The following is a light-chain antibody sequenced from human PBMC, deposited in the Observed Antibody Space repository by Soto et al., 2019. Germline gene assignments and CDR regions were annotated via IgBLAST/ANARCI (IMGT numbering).Light chain of an antibody. Sequence: EIVLTQSPGTLSLSPGERATLSCRASQSVGNNYLAWYQQKPGQAPRLLIYGSSSRATGTPDRFSGSGSGTDFTLTISRLEPEDFAVFYCQQYGGSPITFGQGTRLEIK. V-gene: IGKV3-20*01. CDR1: QSVGNNY. CDR2: GSS. CDR3: QQYGGSPIT. J-gene: IGKJ5*01.